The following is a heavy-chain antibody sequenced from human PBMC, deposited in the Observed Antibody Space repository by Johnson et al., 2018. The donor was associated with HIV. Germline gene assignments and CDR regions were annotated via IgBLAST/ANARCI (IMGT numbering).Heavy chain of an antibody. V-gene: IGHV3-11*04. Sequence: QVQLVESGGGLVKPGGSLRLSCVASGFTFSDYYMSWIRQAPGTGLEWVSYISSSGSTIYYADSVNGRFTISRDNAKNSLYLQMNSLRAEDTAVYYCARSEVTAPSPPAGAFDIWGQGTMVTVS. CDR2: ISSSGSTI. J-gene: IGHJ3*02. CDR1: GFTFSDYY. D-gene: IGHD4-23*01. CDR3: ARSEVTAPSPPAGAFDI.